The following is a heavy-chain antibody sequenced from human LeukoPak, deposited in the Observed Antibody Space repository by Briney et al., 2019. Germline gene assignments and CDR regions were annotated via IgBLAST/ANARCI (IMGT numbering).Heavy chain of an antibody. CDR1: GGSFSGYY. CDR2: INHSGST. Sequence: SETLSLTCAVYGGSFSGYYWSWIRQPPGKGLEWIGEINHSGSTNYNPSLKSRVTISVDTSKNQFSLKLSSVTAADTAVYYCAKSWHYYDSSGPLTPAGYWGQGTLVTVSS. J-gene: IGHJ4*02. CDR3: AKSWHYYDSSGPLTPAGY. D-gene: IGHD3-22*01. V-gene: IGHV4-34*01.